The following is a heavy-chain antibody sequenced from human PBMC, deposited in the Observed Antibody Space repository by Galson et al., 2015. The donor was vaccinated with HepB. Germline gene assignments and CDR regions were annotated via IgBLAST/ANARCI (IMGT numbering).Heavy chain of an antibody. CDR1: GFTFSSYA. Sequence: SLRLSCAASGFTFSSYAMSWVRQAPGKGLEWVSAISGSGGSIYYADSVKGRFTISRDNSKNTLYLQMNSLRAEDTAVYYCAKDSCSGGSCYSRWFDPWGQGTLVTVSS. CDR3: AKDSCSGGSCYSRWFDP. D-gene: IGHD2-15*01. V-gene: IGHV3-23*01. J-gene: IGHJ5*02. CDR2: ISGSGGSI.